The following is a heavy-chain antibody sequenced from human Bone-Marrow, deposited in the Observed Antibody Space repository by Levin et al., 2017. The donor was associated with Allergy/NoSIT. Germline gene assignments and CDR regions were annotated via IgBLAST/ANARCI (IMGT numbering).Heavy chain of an antibody. D-gene: IGHD2-21*02. V-gene: IGHV3-23*01. CDR3: ARAGHGDYSWYFDL. CDR2: ISGSGGRT. Sequence: GGSLRLSCVVSGFSFSDYAMTWVRQAPGKGLEGLSGISGSGGRTYYADSVKGRFTISRDNSKSTLYLQMSSLTADDPAVYSCARAGHGDYSWYFDLWGRGTLVTVSS. CDR1: GFSFSDYA. J-gene: IGHJ2*01.